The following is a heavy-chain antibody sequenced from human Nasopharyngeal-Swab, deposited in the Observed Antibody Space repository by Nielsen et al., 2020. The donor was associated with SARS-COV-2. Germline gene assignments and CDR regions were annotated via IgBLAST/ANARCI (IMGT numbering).Heavy chain of an antibody. D-gene: IGHD1-26*01. CDR1: GYTFTSYD. V-gene: IGHV1-8*01. J-gene: IGHJ4*02. CDR3: ARGPRGPTESGLNY. CDR2: MNPNSGNT. Sequence: ASVKVSCKASGYTFTSYDINWVRQATGQGLEWMGWMNPNSGNTGYAQKFQGRVTMTRNTSISTAYMELSSLRSEDMAVYYCARGPRGPTESGLNYWGQGTLVTVSS.